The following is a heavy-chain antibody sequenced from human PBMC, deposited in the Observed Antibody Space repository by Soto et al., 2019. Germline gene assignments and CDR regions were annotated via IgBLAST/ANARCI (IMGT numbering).Heavy chain of an antibody. V-gene: IGHV4-31*03. CDR2: IYYSGST. J-gene: IGHJ3*02. Sequence: QVQLQESGPGLVKPSQTLSLTCTVSGGSISSGGYYWSWIRQHPGKGLEWIGYIYYSGSTYYNPSLKSRVTISVDPSKNQFSLKLSSVTAADTAVYYCARVILLDGDYVPWAFDIWGQGTMVTVSS. CDR3: ARVILLDGDYVPWAFDI. D-gene: IGHD4-17*01. CDR1: GGSISSGGYY.